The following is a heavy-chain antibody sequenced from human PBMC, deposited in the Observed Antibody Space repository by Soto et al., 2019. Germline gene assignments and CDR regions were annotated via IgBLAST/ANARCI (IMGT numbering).Heavy chain of an antibody. J-gene: IGHJ5*02. CDR2: INSDGSST. D-gene: IGHD4-4*01. V-gene: IGHV3-74*01. CDR3: ARDRGSLGAVTTRGWFDP. Sequence: EVQLVESGGGLVQPGGSLRLSCAASGFTFSSYWMHWVRQAPGKGLVWVSRINSDGSSTSYADSVKGRFTISRDNAKNTLYLQMNSLRAEDTAVYYCARDRGSLGAVTTRGWFDPWGQGTLVTLSS. CDR1: GFTFSSYW.